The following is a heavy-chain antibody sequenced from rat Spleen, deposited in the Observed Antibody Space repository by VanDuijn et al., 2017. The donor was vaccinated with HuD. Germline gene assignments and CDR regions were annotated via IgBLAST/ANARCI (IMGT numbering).Heavy chain of an antibody. D-gene: IGHD1-10*01. CDR3: TTGTTTYVMDA. CDR1: GFTFSDYY. Sequence: EGQVVESGGGLVQPGRSMKLSCAASGFTFSDYYMAWVRQAPTKGLEWVATINYDGAITYYRDSVKGRFTISRDNAKSTLYLQMDSLRSEDTATYYCTTGTTTYVMDAWGQGASVTVSS. V-gene: IGHV5-20*01. J-gene: IGHJ4*01. CDR2: INYDGAIT.